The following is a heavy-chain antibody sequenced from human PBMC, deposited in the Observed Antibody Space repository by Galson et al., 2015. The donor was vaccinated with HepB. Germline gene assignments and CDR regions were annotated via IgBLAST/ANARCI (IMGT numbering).Heavy chain of an antibody. D-gene: IGHD2-15*01. CDR2: ISPYNRHT. Sequence: QSGAEVKNPGASVKVSCKASGYTFTSYAINWVRQAPGQGLEWMGRISPYNRHTNYAQKFQGRVTMTTDTSTSTAYMELRSLRSDDTAVYYCARGGYVVMVGATQNNWFDPWGQGTLVTVSS. CDR3: ARGGYVVMVGATQNNWFDP. CDR1: GYTFTSYA. J-gene: IGHJ5*02. V-gene: IGHV1-18*01.